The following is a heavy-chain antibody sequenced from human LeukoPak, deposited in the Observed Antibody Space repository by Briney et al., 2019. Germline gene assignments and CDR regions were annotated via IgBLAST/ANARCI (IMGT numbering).Heavy chain of an antibody. V-gene: IGHV1-8*02. Sequence: ASVKVSCKASGYTFTGYYMHWVRQATGQGLEWMGWMNPNSGNTGYAQKFQGRVTMTRNTSISTAYMELSSLRSEDTAVYYCARERSYSSSPPGYWGQGTLVTVSS. J-gene: IGHJ4*02. CDR3: ARERSYSSSPPGY. CDR2: MNPNSGNT. CDR1: GYTFTGYY. D-gene: IGHD6-13*01.